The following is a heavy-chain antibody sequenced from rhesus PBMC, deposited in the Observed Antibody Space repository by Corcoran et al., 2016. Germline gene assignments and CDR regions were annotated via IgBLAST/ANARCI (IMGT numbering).Heavy chain of an antibody. V-gene: IGHV2-174*01. J-gene: IGHJ4*01. Sequence: QVTLKESGPALVKPTQTLTLTCTFSGFSISTNGMGVGWIRQLPGKALEWLALIYWDDDKYYSTSLKSRLTISEYTSKNQVVFTMTNMDPVDTATYFCARRPHYGNFDYWGQGVLVIVSS. CDR1: GFSISTNGMG. CDR3: ARRPHYGNFDY. CDR2: IYWDDDK. D-gene: IGHD4-29*01.